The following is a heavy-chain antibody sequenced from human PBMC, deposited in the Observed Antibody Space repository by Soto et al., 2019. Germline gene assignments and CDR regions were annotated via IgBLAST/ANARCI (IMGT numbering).Heavy chain of an antibody. CDR3: ARHHVRGRTIAGAAEF. V-gene: IGHV4-34*01. CDR2: INHSGNT. J-gene: IGHJ4*02. Sequence: PSESLSLSCAVYVGSFSGYYWSWIRQPPGKGLEWIGEINHSGNTNYNPSLKSRVTISVDTSKNQLFLNLSSVTAADTAMYYCARHHVRGRTIAGAAEFWGQGTLVTVSS. D-gene: IGHD6-13*01. CDR1: VGSFSGYY.